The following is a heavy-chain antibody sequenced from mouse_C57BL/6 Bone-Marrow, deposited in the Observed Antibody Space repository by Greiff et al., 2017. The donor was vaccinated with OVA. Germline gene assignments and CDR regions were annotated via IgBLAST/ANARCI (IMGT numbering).Heavy chain of an antibody. J-gene: IGHJ1*03. CDR3: AFYYGSSYRYFDV. D-gene: IGHD1-1*01. Sequence: VQLQQSGPELVKPGASVKISCKASGYSFTDYNMNWVKQSNGKSLEWIGVINPNYGTTSYNQKFKGKATFTVDQSSSTAYMQLNSLTSEDSAVYYCAFYYGSSYRYFDVWGTGTTVTVSS. V-gene: IGHV1-39*01. CDR1: GYSFTDYN. CDR2: INPNYGTT.